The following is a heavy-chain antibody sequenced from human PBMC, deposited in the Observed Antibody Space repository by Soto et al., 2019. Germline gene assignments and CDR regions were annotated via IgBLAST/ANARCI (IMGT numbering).Heavy chain of an antibody. Sequence: PGGSLRLSCAASGFTFSSYAMHWVRQAPGKGLEWVAVISYDGSNKYYADSVKGRFTISRDNSKNTLYLQMNSLRAEDTAVYYCARDRIAVASYYYYCGMDVWGQGTTVTVSS. CDR2: ISYDGSNK. V-gene: IGHV3-30-3*01. CDR1: GFTFSSYA. CDR3: ARDRIAVASYYYYCGMDV. D-gene: IGHD6-19*01. J-gene: IGHJ6*01.